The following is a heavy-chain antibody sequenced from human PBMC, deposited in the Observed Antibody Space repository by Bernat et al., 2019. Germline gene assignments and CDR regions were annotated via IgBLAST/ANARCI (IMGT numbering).Heavy chain of an antibody. V-gene: IGHV3-53*01. CDR2: IYSGGST. J-gene: IGHJ6*02. D-gene: IGHD6-13*01. CDR1: GFTVSSNY. CDR3: ARQQLVYYGMDV. Sequence: EVQLVESGGGLIQPGGSLRLSCAVSGFTVSSNYMNWVRQAPGKGLEWVSVIYSGGSTYYADSVKGRFTISRDNSKNTLYLQMNSLRAEDTALYYCARQQLVYYGMDVWGQGTMVTVSS.